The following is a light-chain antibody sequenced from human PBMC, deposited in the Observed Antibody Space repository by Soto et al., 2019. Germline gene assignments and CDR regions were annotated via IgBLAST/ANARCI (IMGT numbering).Light chain of an antibody. CDR3: QQYGSPPTIT. CDR1: QSVSSSY. CDR2: GAS. Sequence: EIVLTQSPGTLSLSPGERATLSCRASQSVSSSYLAWYQQKPCQSPRLLIYGASSRATGIPDRFSGSGSGTDFTLTISRLEPEDFAVYYCQQYGSPPTITFGQGTRLEIK. V-gene: IGKV3-20*01. J-gene: IGKJ5*01.